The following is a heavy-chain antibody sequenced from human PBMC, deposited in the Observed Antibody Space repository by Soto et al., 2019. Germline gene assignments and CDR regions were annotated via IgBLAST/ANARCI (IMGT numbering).Heavy chain of an antibody. CDR3: ARDTHWGLGD. CDR1: GDSISTDNW. D-gene: IGHD7-27*01. V-gene: IGHV4-4*02. J-gene: IGHJ4*02. Sequence: QVQLQESGPGLVKPSETLSLTCAVSGDSISTDNWWSWVRQPPGKGLEWIGEIYHSGSTNYNPSLKSRVTISADRSKNQLYLRLNSVTAADTAVYFCARDTHWGLGDWGQGILVIVSS. CDR2: IYHSGST.